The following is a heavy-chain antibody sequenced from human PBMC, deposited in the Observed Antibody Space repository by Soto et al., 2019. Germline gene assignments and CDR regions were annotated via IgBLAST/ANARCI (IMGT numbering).Heavy chain of an antibody. Sequence: QVQLVESGGGVVQPGRSLRLSCAASGFTFSSYGMHWVRQAPGKGLEWVAVISYDGSNKYYADSVKGRFTTSRDNSKNTVYLQMNSLRAEDTAVYYCAKEGLSYYYYYGMDVWGQGTTVTVSS. CDR2: ISYDGSNK. V-gene: IGHV3-30*18. D-gene: IGHD5-12*01. CDR1: GFTFSSYG. J-gene: IGHJ6*02. CDR3: AKEGLSYYYYYGMDV.